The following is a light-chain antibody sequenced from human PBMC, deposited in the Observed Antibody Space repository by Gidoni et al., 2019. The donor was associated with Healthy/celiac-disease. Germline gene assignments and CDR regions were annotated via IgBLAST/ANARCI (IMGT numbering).Light chain of an antibody. V-gene: IGKV4-1*01. CDR2: WAS. J-gene: IGKJ4*02. CDR1: QSVLYSSNNKNC. Sequence: DIVMTQSPDSLAVSLGERATIHCKSSQSVLYSSNNKNCLACYQRKQGQPPKLLIYWASTRESGVPHRCSGSRCGTAVSLPIISRLAEDVAVSYCQQWYYTARRTFGGGTKVEIK. CDR3: QQWYYTARRT.